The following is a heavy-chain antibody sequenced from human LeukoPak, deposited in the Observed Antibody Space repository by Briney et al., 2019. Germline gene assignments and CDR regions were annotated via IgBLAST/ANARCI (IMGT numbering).Heavy chain of an antibody. CDR2: INSKTDGGTT. D-gene: IGHD3-3*01. Sequence: PGGSLRLSCAASGFTFSNSWMSWVRQAPGKGLEWVGRINSKTDGGTTDYAAPVKGRFTISRDDSKNTLYLLMNSLKTEDTGVYYCTRGLFGVDKDAFDIWGEGTKVTVSS. CDR1: GFTFSNSW. CDR3: TRGLFGVDKDAFDI. V-gene: IGHV3-15*01. J-gene: IGHJ3*02.